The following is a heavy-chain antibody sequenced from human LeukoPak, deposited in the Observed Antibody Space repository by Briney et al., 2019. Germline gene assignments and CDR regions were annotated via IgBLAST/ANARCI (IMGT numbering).Heavy chain of an antibody. V-gene: IGHV3-11*04. J-gene: IGHJ4*02. CDR3: ARDRIYSSSKGFVDY. D-gene: IGHD6-6*01. CDR2: ISSSGSTI. Sequence: PGGSLRLSCAASGCTFSDYYMSWIRQAPGKGLQWVSYISSSGSTIYYADSVKGRFTISRDNAKNSLYLQMNSLRAEDTAVYYCARDRIYSSSKGFVDYWGQGTLVTVSS. CDR1: GCTFSDYY.